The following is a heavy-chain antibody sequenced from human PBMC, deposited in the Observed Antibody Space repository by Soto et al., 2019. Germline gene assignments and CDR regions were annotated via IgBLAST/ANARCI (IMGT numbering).Heavy chain of an antibody. Sequence: GSLRLSCAASGFTFSNYWMTWVRQAPGKGLEWVANIKQDGSEKYYVDSVKGRFTISRDNAKNSLYLQMNSLRAEDTAVYYCARGCSGGSCYSIWFDYWGQGTQVTVSS. D-gene: IGHD2-15*01. CDR3: ARGCSGGSCYSIWFDY. J-gene: IGHJ4*02. V-gene: IGHV3-7*03. CDR2: IKQDGSEK. CDR1: GFTFSNYW.